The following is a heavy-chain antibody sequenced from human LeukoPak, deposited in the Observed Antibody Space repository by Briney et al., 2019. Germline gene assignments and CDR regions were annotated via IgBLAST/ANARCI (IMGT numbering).Heavy chain of an antibody. D-gene: IGHD3-9*01. J-gene: IGHJ6*02. CDR1: GFPVSSNY. V-gene: IGHV3-66*01. Sequence: GGSLGLSLAASGFPVSSNYISWVRKPPGKGLEWVSVKGRFTISRDNSKNTLYLQMDSLRGEDTAVYYCARSVYYDTLTGYYYYALDVWGQGTTVTVSS. CDR3: ARSVYYDTLTGYYYYALDV.